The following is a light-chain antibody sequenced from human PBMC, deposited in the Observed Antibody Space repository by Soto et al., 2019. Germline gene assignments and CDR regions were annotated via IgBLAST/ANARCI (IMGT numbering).Light chain of an antibody. CDR2: GSS. CDR1: QSITSSY. J-gene: IGKJ5*01. Sequence: EIVLTQSPGTLSLSPGERTTLSCRASQSITSSYLAWYQQKPGQAPRLLIYGSSSRATGIPDRFSGSGSGTDFTLAISRLEPEDFAVFYCQQYGSSPITFGQGTRLEIK. CDR3: QQYGSSPIT. V-gene: IGKV3-20*01.